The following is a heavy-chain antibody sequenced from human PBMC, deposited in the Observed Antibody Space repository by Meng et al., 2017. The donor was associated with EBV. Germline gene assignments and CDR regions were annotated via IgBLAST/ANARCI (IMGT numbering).Heavy chain of an antibody. CDR3: ASESGRGYTPDY. V-gene: IGHV1-69*01. CDR1: GGPFRNYA. D-gene: IGHD3-10*01. CDR2: FLPTLGAP. J-gene: IGHJ4*02. Sequence: QVQLVQPAAEVKKPGSSVKVSCKTSGGPFRNYAISWVRQAPGQGLEWLGGFLPTLGAPNYAQKFHGRVSITADESTSTHYMDLSSLRSEDTAVYYCASESGRGYTPDYWGQGTLVTGSS.